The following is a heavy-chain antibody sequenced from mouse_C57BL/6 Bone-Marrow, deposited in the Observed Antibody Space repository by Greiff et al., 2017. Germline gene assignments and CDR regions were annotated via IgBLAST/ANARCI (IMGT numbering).Heavy chain of an antibody. V-gene: IGHV1-67*01. J-gene: IGHJ3*01. D-gene: IGHD2-1*01. Sequence: VQLQQSGPELVRPGVSVKICCKASGYTFTDYAMHWVKQSHAKSLEWIGVISTYYGDASYNQKFKDKATMTVDKSSSTAYMELARLTSEDSAVYYCTGIYYGNPAWFAYWGQGTLVTVSA. CDR1: GYTFTDYA. CDR2: ISTYYGDA. CDR3: TGIYYGNPAWFAY.